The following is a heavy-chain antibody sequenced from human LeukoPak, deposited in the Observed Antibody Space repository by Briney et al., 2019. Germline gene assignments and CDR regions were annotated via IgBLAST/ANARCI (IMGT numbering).Heavy chain of an antibody. J-gene: IGHJ5*02. Sequence: PSQTLSLTCTVSGGSISSGNYYWSWLRQPAGMGLEWIGRIYISGGTDYNPSLKSRLTISIDTSKNQFYLRLSSVTAADTAVYYCARVRRNSGNKYFDPWGQGTRVTVSS. D-gene: IGHD5-12*01. CDR2: IYISGGT. CDR1: GGSISSGNYY. CDR3: ARVRRNSGNKYFDP. V-gene: IGHV4-61*02.